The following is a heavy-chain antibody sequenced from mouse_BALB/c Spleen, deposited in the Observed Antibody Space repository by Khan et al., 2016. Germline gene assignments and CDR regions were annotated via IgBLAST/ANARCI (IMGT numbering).Heavy chain of an antibody. Sequence: QIQLVQSGPELKKPGETVKISCKASGYTFTNYGMNWVKQAPGKGLKWMGWINTYTGEPTYADDFKGRFAFSLETSASTAYLQINNLKNEDTATYFCARSYYDYDYAMDYWGQGTSVTVSS. CDR3: ARSYYDYDYAMDY. D-gene: IGHD2-4*01. V-gene: IGHV9-3-1*01. CDR2: INTYTGEP. CDR1: GYTFTNYG. J-gene: IGHJ4*01.